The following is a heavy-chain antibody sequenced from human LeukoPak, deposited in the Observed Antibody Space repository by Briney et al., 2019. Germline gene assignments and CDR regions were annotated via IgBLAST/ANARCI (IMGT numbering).Heavy chain of an antibody. J-gene: IGHJ4*02. V-gene: IGHV3-9*01. CDR3: AKDMSGSGSLLYYFDR. Sequence: PGRSLRLSCVGSGFPFHNYGMHWVRQAPGKGLGWVSGVSWNSDNIVYADSVKGRFTISRDRAKNSVYLQMDSLRTEDTALYYCAKDMSGSGSLLYYFDRWGQGTQVTVSS. CDR1: GFPFHNYG. D-gene: IGHD3-10*01. CDR2: VSWNSDNI.